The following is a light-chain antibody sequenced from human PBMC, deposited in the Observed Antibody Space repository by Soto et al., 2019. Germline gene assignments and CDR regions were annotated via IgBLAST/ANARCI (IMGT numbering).Light chain of an antibody. CDR1: QNVGID. CDR3: QQCNDWPLT. J-gene: IGKJ4*01. Sequence: EIVITQSPATLSVSQEARATLSCRASQNVGIDLAWFQQKPGQAPRLLIYGTSIRATGIPARFSASGSGTEFTLTINSLQSEDFAVYYCQQCNDWPLTFGGGTKVDI. CDR2: GTS. V-gene: IGKV3-15*01.